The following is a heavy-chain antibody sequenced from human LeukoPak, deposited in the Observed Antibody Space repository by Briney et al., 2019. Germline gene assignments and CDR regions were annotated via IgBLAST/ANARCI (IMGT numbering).Heavy chain of an antibody. V-gene: IGHV4-38-2*02. CDR3: ARRSGWYALFDY. D-gene: IGHD6-19*01. CDR2: IYHSGST. CDR1: GYSISSGYY. Sequence: SETLSLTCTVSGYSISSGYYWGWIRQPPGKGLEWIGSIYHSGSTYYNPSLKSRVTISVDTSKNQFSLKLSSVTAADTAVYYCARRSGWYALFDYWGQGTLVTVSS. J-gene: IGHJ4*02.